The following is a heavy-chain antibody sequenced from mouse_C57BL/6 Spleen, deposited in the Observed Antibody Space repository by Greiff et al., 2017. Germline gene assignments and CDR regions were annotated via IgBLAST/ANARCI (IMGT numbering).Heavy chain of an antibody. Sequence: EVMLVESGGGLVKPGGSLKLSCAASGFTFSDYGMHWVRQAPEKGLEWVAYISSGSSTIYYADTVKGRFTISRDNAKNTLFLQMTSLRSEDTAMYYCARTGYYYGGPYFDYWGQGTTLTVSS. CDR2: ISSGSSTI. V-gene: IGHV5-17*01. J-gene: IGHJ2*01. D-gene: IGHD1-1*02. CDR3: ARTGYYYGGPYFDY. CDR1: GFTFSDYG.